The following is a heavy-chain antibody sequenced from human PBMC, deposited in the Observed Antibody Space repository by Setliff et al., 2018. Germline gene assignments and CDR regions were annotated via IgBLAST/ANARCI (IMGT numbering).Heavy chain of an antibody. Sequence: PGGSLRLSCAASGFTFDDYAMHWVRQAPGKGLEWVSGISWNSGSIGYADSVKGRFTISRDNAKNSLYLQMNSLRAEDTALYYCAKVSRKVIDYWGQGTLVTVSS. D-gene: IGHD3-22*01. V-gene: IGHV3-9*01. CDR3: AKVSRKVIDY. CDR1: GFTFDDYA. J-gene: IGHJ4*02. CDR2: ISWNSGSI.